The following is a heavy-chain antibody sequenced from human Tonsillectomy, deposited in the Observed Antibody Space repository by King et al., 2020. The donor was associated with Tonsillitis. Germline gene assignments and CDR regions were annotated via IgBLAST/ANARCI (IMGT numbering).Heavy chain of an antibody. CDR1: GDSISSSNW. CDR3: ARAGGFAKYYFDS. V-gene: IGHV4-4*02. Sequence: QLQESGPGLVKPSWTLSLTCAVSGDSISSSNWWSWVRQPPGKGLEWIGEIYHSGSSNYNPSLKSRVTISVDKSKNHFSLRLTSVTAADTAVYYCARAGGFAKYYFDSWGQGTLVTVSS. J-gene: IGHJ4*02. CDR2: IYHSGSS. D-gene: IGHD3-16*01.